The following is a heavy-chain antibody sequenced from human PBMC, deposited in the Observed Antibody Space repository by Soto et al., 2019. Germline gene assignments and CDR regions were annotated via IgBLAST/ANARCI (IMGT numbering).Heavy chain of an antibody. CDR1: GGTFSSYA. V-gene: IGHV1-69*13. Sequence: ASVKVSCKASGGTFSSYAISWVRQAPGQGLEWMGGIIPIFGTANYAQKFQGRVTITADESTSTAYMELSSLGSEDTAVYYCASDSSGWWPDRDYYYGMDVWGKGTTVTVSS. D-gene: IGHD6-19*01. J-gene: IGHJ6*04. CDR2: IIPIFGTA. CDR3: ASDSSGWWPDRDYYYGMDV.